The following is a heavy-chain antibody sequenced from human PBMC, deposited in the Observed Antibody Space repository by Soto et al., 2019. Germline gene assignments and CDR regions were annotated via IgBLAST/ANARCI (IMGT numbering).Heavy chain of an antibody. J-gene: IGHJ4*02. Sequence: EVDLVESGGGLVQPGGSLRLSCVGSGFTFSSYWMSWVRQAPGKGLEWVANMNPDGSERLFLESVMGRFTISRDNGRNSVYLQMDSLRADDTAVYYCARGTMAAPGKDYWGQGTLVTVAS. CDR3: ARGTMAAPGKDY. D-gene: IGHD6-6*01. CDR1: GFTFSSYW. V-gene: IGHV3-7*01. CDR2: MNPDGSER.